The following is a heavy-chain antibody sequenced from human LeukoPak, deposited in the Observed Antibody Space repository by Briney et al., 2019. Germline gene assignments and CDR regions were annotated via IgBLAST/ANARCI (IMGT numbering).Heavy chain of an antibody. J-gene: IGHJ4*02. CDR3: GRNSPLDY. D-gene: IGHD4-23*01. CDR2: IRSKTYGGTP. V-gene: IGHV3-49*04. CDR1: GFTFGDYA. Sequence: GGSLRLSCTTSGFTFGDYAMNWVRQAPGKGLEWVGFIRSKTYGGTPDYAASVKGRFTISRDDSKSIAYLQMNSLKTEDTAVYYCGRNSPLDYWGQGALVIVSS.